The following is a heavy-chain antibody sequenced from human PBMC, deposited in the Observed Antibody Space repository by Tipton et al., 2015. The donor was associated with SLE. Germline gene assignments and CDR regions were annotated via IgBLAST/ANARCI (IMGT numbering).Heavy chain of an antibody. CDR3: ARSGYVGSPYAFDM. J-gene: IGHJ3*02. CDR2: IYFSGTT. Sequence: TLSLTCTVSGGSISRYWWSWIRQPPGKGLEGIANIYFSGTTNYNPSLKSRVSISLDTSKNQLSLKLTSVTAADTAVYYCARSGYVGSPYAFDMWGQGTMVTVSS. CDR1: GGSISRYW. D-gene: IGHD5-12*01. V-gene: IGHV4-59*08.